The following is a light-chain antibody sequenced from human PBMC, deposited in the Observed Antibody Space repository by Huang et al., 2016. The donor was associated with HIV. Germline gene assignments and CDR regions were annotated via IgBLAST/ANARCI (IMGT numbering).Light chain of an antibody. Sequence: EVVLTQSPGTLSVSPGERATLFCRASQSISSNLDWYQCKPGQAPRLLIFSASTRANDIPARFIGSGSGTEFTLTISSLQSEDFAVYYCQQYDNWPPLTFGGGTRVEIK. V-gene: IGKV3-15*01. CDR3: QQYDNWPPLT. CDR2: SAS. CDR1: QSISSN. J-gene: IGKJ4*01.